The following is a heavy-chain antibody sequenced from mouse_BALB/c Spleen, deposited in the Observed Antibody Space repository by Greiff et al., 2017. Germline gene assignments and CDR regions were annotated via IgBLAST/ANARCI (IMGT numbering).Heavy chain of an antibody. J-gene: IGHJ2*01. CDR1: GFTFSSYA. Sequence: EVKLMESGGGLVKPGGSLKLSCAASGFTFSSYAMSWVRQTPEKRLEWVASISSGGSTYYPDSVMGRFTISRDNARNILYLQMSSRRSEDTATYYCARRGRLQYYFDDWGQGTTLTVSS. CDR2: ISSGGST. CDR3: ARRGRLQYYFDD. V-gene: IGHV5-6-5*01. D-gene: IGHD2-4*01.